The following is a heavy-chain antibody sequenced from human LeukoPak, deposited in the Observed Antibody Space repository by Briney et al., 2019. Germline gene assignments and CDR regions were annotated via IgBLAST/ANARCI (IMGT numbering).Heavy chain of an antibody. V-gene: IGHV4-59*01. Sequence: SSETLSLTCSVSGGSISSDHWNWIRQTPGKGLEWIGCIYYSGRTYYNPSLKSRVTISVGMSKSQFSLRLTSVTAADTAVYYCARKNDFEIWGQGTLVTVSS. CDR3: ARKNDFEI. CDR2: IYYSGRT. D-gene: IGHD2/OR15-2a*01. CDR1: GGSISSDH. J-gene: IGHJ3*02.